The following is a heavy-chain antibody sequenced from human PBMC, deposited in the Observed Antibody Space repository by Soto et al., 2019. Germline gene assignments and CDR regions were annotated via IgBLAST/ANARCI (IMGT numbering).Heavy chain of an antibody. CDR1: GFTFRSYW. CDR2: INGDGSEK. J-gene: IGHJ4*02. Sequence: EVQLVESGGGLVQPGGSLRLSCAASGFTFRSYWMNWVRQVPGRGLEWVANINGDGSEKTYVDSVKGRFTISRDNAKNSLGLQMSSLRAGDTAVYYCARGPLDYWGQGTLVTVSS. CDR3: ARGPLDY. V-gene: IGHV3-7*03.